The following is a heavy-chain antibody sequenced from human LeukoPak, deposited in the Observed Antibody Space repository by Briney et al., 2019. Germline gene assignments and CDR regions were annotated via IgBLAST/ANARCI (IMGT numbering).Heavy chain of an antibody. Sequence: PSETLSLTCTVSGGSISSGDYYWSWIRQPPGKGLEWIGYIYYSGSTYYNPSLKSRVTISVDTSKNQFSLKLSSVAAADTAVYYCAREIYRVLAATGEPDAFDIWGQGTMVTVSS. D-gene: IGHD6-13*01. J-gene: IGHJ3*02. CDR1: GGSISSGDYY. CDR2: IYYSGST. V-gene: IGHV4-30-4*08. CDR3: AREIYRVLAATGEPDAFDI.